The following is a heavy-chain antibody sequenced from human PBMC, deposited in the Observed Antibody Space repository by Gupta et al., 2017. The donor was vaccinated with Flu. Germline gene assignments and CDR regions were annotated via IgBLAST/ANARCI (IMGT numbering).Heavy chain of an antibody. V-gene: IGHV3-33*01. CDR3: ARDLGIAAAGTVVRHGMDV. CDR1: GFTFSSSG. CDR2: IWYDGSNK. Sequence: QVQLVESGGGVVQPGRSLRLSCAASGFTFSSSGMHWVRQAPGKGLEWVAVIWYDGSNKYYADSVKGRFTITRDNSKNTLYLQMNSLRAEDTAVYYCARDLGIAAAGTVVRHGMDVWGQGTTVTVSS. J-gene: IGHJ6*02. D-gene: IGHD6-13*01.